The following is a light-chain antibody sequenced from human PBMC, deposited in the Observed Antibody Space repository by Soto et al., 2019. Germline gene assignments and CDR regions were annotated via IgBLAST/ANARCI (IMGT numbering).Light chain of an antibody. CDR2: GAS. V-gene: IGKV1-9*01. CDR3: QQFNAYPLT. J-gene: IGKJ4*01. Sequence: DIQLTQSPSFLSASVGDRVTISCRASPGISDYLAWYQQKPGKAPKLLIYGASTLPSGVPSRFSGSASGTEFTLTISSLQPEDFATYFCQQFNAYPLTFGGGTKLEIK. CDR1: PGISDY.